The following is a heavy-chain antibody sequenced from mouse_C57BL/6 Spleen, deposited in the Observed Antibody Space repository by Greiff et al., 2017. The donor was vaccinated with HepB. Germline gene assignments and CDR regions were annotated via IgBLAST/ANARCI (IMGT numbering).Heavy chain of an antibody. CDR1: GFTFTDYY. V-gene: IGHV7-3*01. D-gene: IGHD1-1*01. Sequence: EVKLVESGGGLVQPGGSLSLSCAASGFTFTDYYMSWVRQPPGKALEWLGFIRNKANGYTTEYSASVKGRFTISRDNSQSILYLQMNALRAEDSATYYCARSPYYGSSCFAYWGQGTLVTVSA. CDR2: IRNKANGYTT. CDR3: ARSPYYGSSCFAY. J-gene: IGHJ3*01.